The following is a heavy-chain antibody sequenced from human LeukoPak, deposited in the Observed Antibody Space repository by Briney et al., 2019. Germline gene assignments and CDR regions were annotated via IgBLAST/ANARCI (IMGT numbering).Heavy chain of an antibody. CDR3: AREGFDY. V-gene: IGHV3-30*04. J-gene: IGHJ4*02. CDR1: GFTFSSYA. Sequence: GGSLRLSCAASGFTFSSYAMHWVRQAPGKGLEWVAVISYDGSNKYYADSVKGRFTISRDNSKNTLYLQMNSLRAEDTAVYYCAREGFDYWGQGTLVTVSS. CDR2: ISYDGSNK.